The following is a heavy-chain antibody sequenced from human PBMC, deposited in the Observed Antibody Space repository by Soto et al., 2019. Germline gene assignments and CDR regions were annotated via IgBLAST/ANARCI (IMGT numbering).Heavy chain of an antibody. V-gene: IGHV3-49*04. CDR3: TRASSLDFDL. CDR1: GFTFGDYA. Sequence: GGSLRLSCTTSGFTFGDYALSWVRQAPGKGLEWVGFIRSDASGGTTDYAASVKGRFTISRDDSKSITYLQMNSLRTEDTALYYCTRASSLDFDLWGQGTLVTV. D-gene: IGHD3-16*01. J-gene: IGHJ4*02. CDR2: IRSDASGGTT.